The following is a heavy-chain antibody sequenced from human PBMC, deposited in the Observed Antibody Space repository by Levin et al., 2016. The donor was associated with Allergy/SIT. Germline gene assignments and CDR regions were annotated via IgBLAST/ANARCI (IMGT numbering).Heavy chain of an antibody. J-gene: IGHJ4*02. CDR1: GFTFSFYA. CDR2: ISGNAGST. V-gene: IGHV3-23*01. CDR3: AKDFAGRYYQDSSGYDY. D-gene: IGHD3-22*01. Sequence: GESLKISCAASGFTFSFYAMGWVRQPPGKGLEWLSGISGNAGSTYYAGSLKGRFTISRDNSKNTLYLQMNSLRAEDTAVYYCAKDFAGRYYQDSSGYDYWGQGTLVTVSS.